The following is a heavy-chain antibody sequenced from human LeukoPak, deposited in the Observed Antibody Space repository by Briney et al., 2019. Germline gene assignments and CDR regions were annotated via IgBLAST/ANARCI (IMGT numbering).Heavy chain of an antibody. J-gene: IGHJ4*02. V-gene: IGHV3-23*01. D-gene: IGHD5-12*01. CDR3: AKDEGYSGYDEGVDY. CDR1: GFTFSNYA. Sequence: GGSLRLSCAASGFTFSNYAMSWVRQAPGKGLEWVSAISGNGGSTYYADSVKGRFTISRDNSKNTLYLQMNSLRAEDTAVYYCAKDEGYSGYDEGVDYWGQGTLVTVSS. CDR2: ISGNGGST.